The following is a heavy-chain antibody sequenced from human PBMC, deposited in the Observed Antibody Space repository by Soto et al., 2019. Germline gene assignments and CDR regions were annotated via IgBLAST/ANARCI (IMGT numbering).Heavy chain of an antibody. D-gene: IGHD3-3*01. CDR3: AKDHLNDFWSGYYGMDV. Sequence: EVQLLESGGGLVQPGGSLRLSCAASGFTFSSYAMSWVRQAPGKGLEWVSAISGSGGSTYYADSVKGRFTISRDNSKNTLYLQMNSLRAEDTAVHYCAKDHLNDFWSGYYGMDVWGQGTTVTVSS. J-gene: IGHJ6*02. CDR1: GFTFSSYA. CDR2: ISGSGGST. V-gene: IGHV3-23*01.